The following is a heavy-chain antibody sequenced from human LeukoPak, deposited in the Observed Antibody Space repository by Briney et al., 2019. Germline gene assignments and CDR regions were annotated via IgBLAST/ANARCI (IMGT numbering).Heavy chain of an antibody. D-gene: IGHD3-9*01. V-gene: IGHV3-30*04. J-gene: IGHJ6*03. CDR3: ARDRAYDDILTGYYLHYYYCYYMDV. CDR1: GFTFSSYA. CDR2: ISYDGSNK. Sequence: GGSLRLSCAASGFTFSSYAMHWVRQAPGKGLEWVAVISYDGSNKYYADSVKGRFTISRDNSKNTLYLQMNSLRAEDTAVYYFARDRAYDDILTGYYLHYYYCYYMDVWGKGTTVTVSS.